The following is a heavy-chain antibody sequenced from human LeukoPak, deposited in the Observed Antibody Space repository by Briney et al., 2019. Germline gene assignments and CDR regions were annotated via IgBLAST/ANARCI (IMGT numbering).Heavy chain of an antibody. CDR2: IYTSGST. Sequence: PSETLSLTYTVSGGSISSYYWSWIRQPAGKGLEWIGRIYTSGSTNYNPSLKSRVTMSVDTSKNQFSLKLSSVTAADTAVYYCARDLNSGSYYRYYGMDVWGQGTTVTVSS. CDR1: GGSISSYY. J-gene: IGHJ6*02. CDR3: ARDLNSGSYYRYYGMDV. D-gene: IGHD1-26*01. V-gene: IGHV4-4*07.